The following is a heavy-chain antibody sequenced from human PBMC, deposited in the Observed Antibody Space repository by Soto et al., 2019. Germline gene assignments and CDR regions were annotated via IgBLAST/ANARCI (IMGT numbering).Heavy chain of an antibody. CDR1: GGTFRTYA. CDR2: IIPIFGTV. CDR3: AKGAVAGTPISYYYYGMDV. J-gene: IGHJ6*02. D-gene: IGHD6-19*01. Sequence: QVQLLQSGAEVKKPGSSVRVSCEASGGTFRTYAISWVRQAPGRGLEWKGEIIPIFGTVNYAQKFQGRVTITADESTTTVYMDLRSLRSEDTAVYYCAKGAVAGTPISYYYYGMDVWGQGTTVTVSS. V-gene: IGHV1-69*12.